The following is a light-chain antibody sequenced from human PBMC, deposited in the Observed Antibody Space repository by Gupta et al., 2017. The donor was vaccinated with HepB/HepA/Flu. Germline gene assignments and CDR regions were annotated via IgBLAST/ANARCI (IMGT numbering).Light chain of an antibody. CDR1: SSDVGGYEY. Sequence: QSALTQPASVSGSPGQSITISCTGSSSDVGGYEYVSWYQQHPGKAPKLIIFDVSDRPSGVSNRFSGSKSGNTASLTTSRLLAEDEADYYCNSYSSSNTRGVFGGGTKLTVL. V-gene: IGLV2-14*03. J-gene: IGLJ2*01. CDR3: NSYSSSNTRGV. CDR2: DVS.